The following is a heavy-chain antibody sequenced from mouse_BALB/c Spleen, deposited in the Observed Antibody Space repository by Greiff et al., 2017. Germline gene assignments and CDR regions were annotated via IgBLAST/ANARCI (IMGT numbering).Heavy chain of an antibody. J-gene: IGHJ4*01. CDR1: GYTFTSYW. Sequence: VQLQQPGAELVKPGASVKLSCKASGYTFTSYWMHWVKQRPGQGLEWIGEIDPSDSYTNYNQKFKGKATLTVDKSSSTAYMQLSSLTSEDSAVYYCARSSDGYYYAMDYWGQGTSVTVSS. CDR2: IDPSDSYT. CDR3: ARSSDGYYYAMDY. D-gene: IGHD2-3*01. V-gene: IGHV1-69*02.